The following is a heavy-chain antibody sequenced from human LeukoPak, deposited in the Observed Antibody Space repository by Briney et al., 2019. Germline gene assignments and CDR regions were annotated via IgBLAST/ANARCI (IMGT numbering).Heavy chain of an antibody. CDR2: FDPEDGET. D-gene: IGHD6-19*01. CDR1: GYTLTELS. V-gene: IGHV1-24*01. Sequence: GASVKVSCKVSGYTLTELSMHWVRQAPGKGLEWMGGFDPEDGETICAQKFQGRVTMTEDTSTDTAYMELSSLRSEDTAVYYCAKSLAVAGYYYGMDVWGQGTTVTVSS. J-gene: IGHJ6*02. CDR3: AKSLAVAGYYYGMDV.